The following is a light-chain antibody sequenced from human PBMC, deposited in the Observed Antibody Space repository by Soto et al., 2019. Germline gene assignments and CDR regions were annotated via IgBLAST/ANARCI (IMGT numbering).Light chain of an antibody. CDR3: QQYASSPYT. CDR1: QSISSSD. J-gene: IGKJ2*01. Sequence: EIVLTQSPGTLSLSPGERATLSCRASQSISSSDLAWYQHKPGQAPRLLIYGASRRATGIPDRFSGRESGTDFTLTITTLEPEAYEVYFCQQYASSPYTFGQGPKVEIK. V-gene: IGKV3-20*01. CDR2: GAS.